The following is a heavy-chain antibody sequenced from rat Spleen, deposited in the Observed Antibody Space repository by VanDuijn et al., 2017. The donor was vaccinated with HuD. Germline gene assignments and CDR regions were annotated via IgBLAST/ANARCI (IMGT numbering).Heavy chain of an antibody. D-gene: IGHD1-12*02. CDR2: ISSGGGNT. V-gene: IGHV5S13*01. CDR3: ATDGYYDGTYYSVYVMDA. Sequence: EVQLVESGGGLVQPGRSLKLSCAASGFTFSKYDMAWVRQAPTRGLEWVASISSGGGNTYYRDSVKGRFTFSRDNAKNTQYLQMDSLRSEDTATYYCATDGYYDGTYYSVYVMDAWGQGASVTVSS. J-gene: IGHJ4*01. CDR1: GFTFSKYD.